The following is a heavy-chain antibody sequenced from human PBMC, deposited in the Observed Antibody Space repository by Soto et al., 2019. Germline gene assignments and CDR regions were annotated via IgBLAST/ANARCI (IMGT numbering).Heavy chain of an antibody. CDR3: AGVFRYSSSSHPYYYYYMDV. D-gene: IGHD6-6*01. CDR2: IIPILGIA. V-gene: IGHV1-69*02. J-gene: IGHJ6*03. CDR1: GGTFSSYT. Sequence: SVKVSCKASGGTFSSYTISWVRQAPGQGLEWMGRIIPILGIANYAQKFQGRVTITADKSTSTAYMGLSSLRSEDTAVYYCAGVFRYSSSSHPYYYYYMDVRRKGSTVTVSS.